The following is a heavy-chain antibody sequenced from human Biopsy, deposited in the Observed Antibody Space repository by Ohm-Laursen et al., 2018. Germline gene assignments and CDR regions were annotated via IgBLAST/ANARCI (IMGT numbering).Heavy chain of an antibody. J-gene: IGHJ6*02. CDR2: IYYSGTT. Sequence: SETLSLTCTVSGGSISSYYWNWIRQPPGKGLEWIGYIYYSGTTDYSPSLKSRVTISVDTSKNQFSLRLNSVTAADTAVYYCARATNSTGRPYYYFYGMDVWGQGTTVTVSS. V-gene: IGHV4-59*01. D-gene: IGHD2/OR15-2a*01. CDR1: GGSISSYY. CDR3: ARATNSTGRPYYYFYGMDV.